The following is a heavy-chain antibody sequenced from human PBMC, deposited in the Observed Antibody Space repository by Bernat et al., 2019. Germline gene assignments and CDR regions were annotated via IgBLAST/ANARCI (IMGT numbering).Heavy chain of an antibody. D-gene: IGHD5-24*01. Sequence: EVQLVESGGGLVQPGGSLRLSCAASGFTFSSYWMHWVRQAPDKGLVWVSRIDRDGSSTNYADSVRSRFTISRDNAKNTLYLQMNSLRAEDTAVYYCARRDGYKSIIDYWGQGTLVAVSS. CDR2: IDRDGSST. V-gene: IGHV3-74*01. J-gene: IGHJ4*02. CDR3: ARRDGYKSIIDY. CDR1: GFTFSSYW.